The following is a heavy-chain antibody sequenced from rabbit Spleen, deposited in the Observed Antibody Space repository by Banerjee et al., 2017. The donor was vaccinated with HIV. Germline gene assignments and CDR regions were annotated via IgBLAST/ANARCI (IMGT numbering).Heavy chain of an antibody. D-gene: IGHD6-1*01. Sequence: QEQLEESGGDLVKPEGSLTLTCTASGFSFSSNYWICWVRQAPGKGLEWIGCINTINDVTWYASWAKGRFTISKTSSTTVTLQMTRLTAADTATYFCATDTYGVGAFDLWGQGTLVTVS. CDR3: ATDTYGVGAFDL. J-gene: IGHJ4*01. CDR2: INTINDVT. CDR1: GFSFSSNYW. V-gene: IGHV1S45*01.